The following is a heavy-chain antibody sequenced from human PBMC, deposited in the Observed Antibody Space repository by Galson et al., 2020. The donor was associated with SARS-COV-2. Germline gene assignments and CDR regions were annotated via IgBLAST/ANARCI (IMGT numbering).Heavy chain of an antibody. CDR2: ISPYNDKK. CDR1: GYRLSSYG. J-gene: IGHJ6*02. D-gene: IGHD3-3*01. Sequence: VKVSCVASGYRLSSYGITWVRQAPGQGLEWMGWISPYNDKKYYAEKFQYRFTMSADRSTSTVYMELRSLISDDTAVYYCVRDVGVEPGVAYHYYGMDVWGQGTTVTVSS. CDR3: VRDVGVEPGVAYHYYGMDV. V-gene: IGHV1-18*01.